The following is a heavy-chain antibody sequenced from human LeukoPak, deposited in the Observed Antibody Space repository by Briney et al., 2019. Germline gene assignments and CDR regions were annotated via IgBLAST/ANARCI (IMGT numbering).Heavy chain of an antibody. V-gene: IGHV3-11*06. CDR1: GFTFSDYY. CDR3: ARDVYDILTGYSDAFDI. D-gene: IGHD3-9*01. J-gene: IGHJ3*02. Sequence: GGSLRLSCAASGFTFSDYYMSWIRQAPGKGLEWVSYISSSSSYTNYADSVKSRFTISRENAKNSLYLQMNSLRAEDTAVFYCARDVYDILTGYSDAFDIWGQGTMVTVSS. CDR2: ISSSSSYT.